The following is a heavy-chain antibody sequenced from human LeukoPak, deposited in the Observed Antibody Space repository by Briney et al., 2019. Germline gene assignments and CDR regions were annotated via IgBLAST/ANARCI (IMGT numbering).Heavy chain of an antibody. CDR2: IDTYNGDI. CDR3: TLSRGHNWFDP. CDR1: GYTFTSYG. J-gene: IGHJ5*02. Sequence: GASVKVSCKASGYTFTSYGISWVRQAPGQGLEWMGWIDTYNGDINYAQNLQGRVTMTTDTSTSTVYMELRSLTSDDTAVYYCTLSRGHNWFDPRGQGTLVTVSS. V-gene: IGHV1-18*01.